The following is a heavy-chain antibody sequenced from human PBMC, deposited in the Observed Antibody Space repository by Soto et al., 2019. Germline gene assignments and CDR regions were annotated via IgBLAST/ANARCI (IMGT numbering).Heavy chain of an antibody. D-gene: IGHD3-3*01. V-gene: IGHV1-69*13. J-gene: IGHJ4*02. CDR1: GGTFSSYA. Sequence: SVKVSCKASGGTFSSYAISWVRQAPGQGLEWMGGIIPIFGTANYAQKFQGRVTITADESTSTAYMELSSLRSEDTAVYYCAREATDRMEWSEWAQRTLVTGSS. CDR3: AREATDRMEWSE. CDR2: IIPIFGTA.